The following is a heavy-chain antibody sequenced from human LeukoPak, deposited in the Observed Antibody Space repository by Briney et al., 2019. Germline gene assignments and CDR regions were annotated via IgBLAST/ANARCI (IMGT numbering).Heavy chain of an antibody. D-gene: IGHD1-1*01. CDR1: GGSISSSSYY. CDR3: ARHALEYNWNDVRGIQFDY. V-gene: IGHV4-39*01. Sequence: SETLSLTCTVSGGSISSSSYYWGWIRQPPGKGLEWIGSIYYSGSTYYNPSLKSRVTISVDTSKNQFSPKLSSVTAADTAVYYCARHALEYNWNDVRGIQFDYWGQGTLVTVSS. CDR2: IYYSGST. J-gene: IGHJ4*02.